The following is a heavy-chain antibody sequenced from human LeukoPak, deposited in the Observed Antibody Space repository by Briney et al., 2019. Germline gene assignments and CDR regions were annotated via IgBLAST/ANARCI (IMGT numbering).Heavy chain of an antibody. J-gene: IGHJ5*02. V-gene: IGHV1-69*06. CDR1: GGTFSSYA. CDR2: IIPIFGTA. Sequence: SVKVSCKASGGTFSSYAISWVRQAPGQGLEWMGGIIPIFGTANYAQKFQGRVTITADKSTSTAYMELSSLRSEDTAVYYCARVAGTNSNWFDPWGQGTLVTVSS. CDR3: ARVAGTNSNWFDP. D-gene: IGHD1-7*01.